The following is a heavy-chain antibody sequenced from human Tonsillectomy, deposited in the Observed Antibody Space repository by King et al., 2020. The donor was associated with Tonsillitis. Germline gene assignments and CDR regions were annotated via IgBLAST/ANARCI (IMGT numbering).Heavy chain of an antibody. V-gene: IGHV1-18*01. CDR2: ISTYNGNT. J-gene: IGHJ3*02. D-gene: IGHD3-9*01. Sequence: QLVQSGAEVKKPGASVKVSCKASGYTFTTYGISWGRQAPGQGLEWMGWISTYNGNTNYAQRLQGRVTMTTDTSTSTAYMELRSLRSDDTAVYSCARDLGYDILTGLQGDAFDIWGQGTMVTVSS. CDR1: GYTFTTYG. CDR3: ARDLGYDILTGLQGDAFDI.